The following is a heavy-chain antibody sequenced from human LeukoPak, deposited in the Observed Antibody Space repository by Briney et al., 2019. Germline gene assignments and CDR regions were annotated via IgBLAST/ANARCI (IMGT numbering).Heavy chain of an antibody. CDR3: AKHFCTGLDCSLFDS. J-gene: IGHJ4*02. CDR1: GFTFSSYA. V-gene: IGHV3-23*01. CDR2: ISGSGGST. Sequence: GGSLRLSCAASGFTFSSYAMSWVRQAPGKGLEWVSAISGSGGSTYYADSVKGRFTISRDNSKNTLSLQLNSLRPEDTALYYCAKHFCTGLDCSLFDSWGQGTLVTVSS. D-gene: IGHD3/OR15-3a*01.